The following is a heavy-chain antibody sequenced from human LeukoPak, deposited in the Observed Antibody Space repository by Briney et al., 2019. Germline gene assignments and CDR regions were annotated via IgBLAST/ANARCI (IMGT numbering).Heavy chain of an antibody. D-gene: IGHD2-2*01. CDR3: ATSASRHCSSTSCYYYYGMDV. CDR2: ISYDGSNK. CDR1: EFTFSSYG. V-gene: IGHV3-30*03. Sequence: GGSLRLSCAASEFTFSSYGMHWVRQAPGKGLKWVAVISYDGSNKYYADSVKGRFTISRDNSKNTLYLQMNSLRAEDTAVYYCATSASRHCSSTSCYYYYGMDVWGQGTTVTVSS. J-gene: IGHJ6*02.